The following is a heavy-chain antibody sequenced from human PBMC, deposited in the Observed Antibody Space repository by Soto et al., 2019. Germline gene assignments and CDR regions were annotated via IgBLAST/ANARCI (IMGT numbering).Heavy chain of an antibody. V-gene: IGHV1-18*01. CDR3: ERGRYGDY. CDR2: ISAHNGNT. J-gene: IGHJ4*02. Sequence: QVHLVQSGAEVKKPGASVKVSCKASGYTFTSYGITWVRQAPGQGLEWMGWISAHNGNTDYAQKRQGRVIVTRDTSTSTAYMEVRSLRSDDTAVYYCERGRYGDYWGQGALVTASS. CDR1: GYTFTSYG. D-gene: IGHD1-1*01.